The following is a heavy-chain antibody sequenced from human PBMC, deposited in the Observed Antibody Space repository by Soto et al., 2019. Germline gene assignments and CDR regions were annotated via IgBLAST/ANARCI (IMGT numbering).Heavy chain of an antibody. V-gene: IGHV5-51*01. CDR2: IYPGDSDT. D-gene: IGHD2-21*02. CDR3: ARHSAYCGGDCYAFDY. CDR1: GDSFTSYW. J-gene: IGHJ4*02. Sequence: GESLRIWWKGAGDSFTSYWIGWVRQMPGKGLEWMGIIYPGDSDTRYSPSFQGQVTISADKSISTAYLQWSSLKASDTAMYYCARHSAYCGGDCYAFDYWGQGTLVTVSS.